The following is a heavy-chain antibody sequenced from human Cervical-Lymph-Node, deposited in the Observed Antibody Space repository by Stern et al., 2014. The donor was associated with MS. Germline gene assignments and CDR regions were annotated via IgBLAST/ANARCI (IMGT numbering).Heavy chain of an antibody. J-gene: IGHJ4*02. CDR1: GDTFSTHA. V-gene: IGHV1-69*11. CDR3: AREKSDCSGGSCFSSLDY. CDR2: NIPILDTT. D-gene: IGHD2-15*01. Sequence: QVQLVQSGAAVKKPGSSVKVSCKSSGDTFSTHAISWVRQAPGQGLERMGRNIPILDTTDYAQKFQGRLTIDADESTNTAYMELSSLTPDDTAVYYCAREKSDCSGGSCFSSLDYWGQGTLVTVSS.